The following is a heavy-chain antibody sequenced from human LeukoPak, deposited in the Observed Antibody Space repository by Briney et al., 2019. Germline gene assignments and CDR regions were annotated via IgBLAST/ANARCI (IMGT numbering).Heavy chain of an antibody. Sequence: GASVKVSCKASGGTFSSYAISWVRQAPGQGLEWMGRIIPILGIANYAQKFQGRVTITADKSTSTAYMELSSLRSEDTAVYYCARIQLWSDGYYFDYWGQGTLVTVSS. CDR2: IIPILGIA. CDR1: GGTFSSYA. V-gene: IGHV1-69*04. CDR3: ARIQLWSDGYYFDY. D-gene: IGHD5-18*01. J-gene: IGHJ4*02.